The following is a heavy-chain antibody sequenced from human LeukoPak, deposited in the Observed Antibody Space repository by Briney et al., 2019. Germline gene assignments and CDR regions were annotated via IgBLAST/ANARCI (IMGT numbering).Heavy chain of an antibody. J-gene: IGHJ4*02. CDR2: IYTSGST. D-gene: IGHD6-6*01. V-gene: IGHV4-4*07. Sequence: PSETLSLTCTVSGGSISSYYWSWIRQPAGKGLGWIGRIYTSGSTNYNPSLKSRVTMSVDTSKNQFSLKLSSVTAADTAVYYCARDLAARDYWGQGTLVTVSS. CDR3: ARDLAARDY. CDR1: GGSISSYY.